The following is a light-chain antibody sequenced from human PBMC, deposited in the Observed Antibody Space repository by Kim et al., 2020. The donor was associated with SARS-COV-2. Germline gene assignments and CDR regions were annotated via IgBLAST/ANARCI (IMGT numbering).Light chain of an antibody. V-gene: IGKV1-39*01. J-gene: IGKJ1*01. CDR2: AAT. CDR1: QSISSY. Sequence: DIQMTQSPSSLSPSVGDTVTITCRASQSISSYLNWYQQKPGKAPKLLIYAATSLQSGVPSRFSGSGSGTDFTLTISSLQPEEFASYYCQQSYSNPRTFGQGTKVDIK. CDR3: QQSYSNPRT.